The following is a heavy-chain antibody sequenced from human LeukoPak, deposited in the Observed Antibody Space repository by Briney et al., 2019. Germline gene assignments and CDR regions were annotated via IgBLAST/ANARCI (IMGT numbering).Heavy chain of an antibody. CDR3: AREGSSSWYGWFDP. D-gene: IGHD6-13*01. J-gene: IGHJ5*02. Sequence: PSETLSLTCTASGGSISSYYWSWIRQPAGKGLEWIGRIYTSGSTNYNPSLKSRVTMSVDTSKNQFSLKLSSVTAADTAVYYCAREGSSSWYGWFDPWGQGTLVTVSS. V-gene: IGHV4-4*07. CDR2: IYTSGST. CDR1: GGSISSYY.